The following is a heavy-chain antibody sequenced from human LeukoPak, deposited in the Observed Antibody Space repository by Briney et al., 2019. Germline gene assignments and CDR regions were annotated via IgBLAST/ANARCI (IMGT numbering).Heavy chain of an antibody. CDR2: IDNEGSST. V-gene: IGHV3-74*01. Sequence: GGSLRLSCAASGFTFSSYWMHWVRQAPGKGLVWVSRIDNEGSSTSYADSVKGRFTISRDNAKNRLYVQMNSLRVEDTAVYYCAKTVRAIALGHDYWGQGTLVTVSS. D-gene: IGHD6-19*01. J-gene: IGHJ4*02. CDR3: AKTVRAIALGHDY. CDR1: GFTFSSYW.